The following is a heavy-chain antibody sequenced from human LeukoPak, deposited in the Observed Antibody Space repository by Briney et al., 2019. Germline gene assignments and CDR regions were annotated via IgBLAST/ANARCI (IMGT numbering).Heavy chain of an antibody. CDR2: IYNGDMT. Sequence: GGSLRLSCAASGLTVSSNYMSWVRQAPGKGLEWLSVIYNGDMTYYADSVKGRFTISRDNSKNTLYLQMNSLRAEDTAVYYCASTFFGVAQLAWFYYYYMDVWGKGTTVTVSS. J-gene: IGHJ6*03. CDR3: ASTFFGVAQLAWFYYYYMDV. CDR1: GLTVSSNY. D-gene: IGHD3/OR15-3a*01. V-gene: IGHV3-66*01.